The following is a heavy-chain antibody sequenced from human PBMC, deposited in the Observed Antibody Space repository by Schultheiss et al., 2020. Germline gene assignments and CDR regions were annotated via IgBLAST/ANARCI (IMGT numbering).Heavy chain of an antibody. CDR1: GGSFSGYY. CDR2: IYYSGST. CDR3: AREMATTKTGWFDP. J-gene: IGHJ5*02. Sequence: SETLSLTCAVYGGSFSGYYWSWIRQPPGKGLEWIGYIYYSGSTYYNPSLKSRVTISVDTSKNQFSLKLSSVTAADTAVYYCAREMATTKTGWFDPWGQGTLVTVAS. D-gene: IGHD5-24*01. V-gene: IGHV4-34*01.